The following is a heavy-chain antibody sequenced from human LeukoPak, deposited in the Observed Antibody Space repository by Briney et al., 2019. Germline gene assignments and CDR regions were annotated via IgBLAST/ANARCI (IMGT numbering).Heavy chain of an antibody. J-gene: IGHJ5*02. D-gene: IGHD3-10*01. CDR3: ARLKGSGSYYTGWFDP. V-gene: IGHV4-34*01. CDR2: INHSGST. CDR1: GGSFSGYY. Sequence: SETLSLTCAVYGGSFSGYYWSWIRQPPGKGLEWIGEINHSGSTNYNPSLKSRVTISVDTSKDQFSLKLSSVTAADTAVYYCARLKGSGSYYTGWFDPWGQGTLVTVSS.